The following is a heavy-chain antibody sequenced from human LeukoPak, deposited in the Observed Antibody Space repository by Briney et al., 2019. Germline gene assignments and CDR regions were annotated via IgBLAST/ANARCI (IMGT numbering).Heavy chain of an antibody. D-gene: IGHD3-22*01. J-gene: IGHJ4*02. CDR3: ARPRRSGYHINYFDY. CDR2: ISYSGSTT. V-gene: IGHV4-39*07. CDR1: GGSISSSSVY. Sequence: SETLSLTCTVSGGSISSSSVYWGWIRQPPGKGLEWIATISYSGSTTSYNPSLKSRVTISVDTSKNQFSLKLSSVTAADTAVYYCARPRRSGYHINYFDYWGQGTLVTVSS.